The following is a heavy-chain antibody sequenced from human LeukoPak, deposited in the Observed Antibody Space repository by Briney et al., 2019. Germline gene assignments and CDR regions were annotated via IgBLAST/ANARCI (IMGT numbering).Heavy chain of an antibody. D-gene: IGHD3-16*01. CDR3: ARVLDLSKRGLDAFDI. Sequence: SETLSLTCTVAGGSISSYYWSWIRQPPGKGLEWIGYIYYSGSTNYNPSLKSRVTISVDTSKNQFSLKLSSVTAADTAVYYCARVLDLSKRGLDAFDIWGQGTMVTVSS. V-gene: IGHV4-59*01. CDR1: GGSISSYY. CDR2: IYYSGST. J-gene: IGHJ3*02.